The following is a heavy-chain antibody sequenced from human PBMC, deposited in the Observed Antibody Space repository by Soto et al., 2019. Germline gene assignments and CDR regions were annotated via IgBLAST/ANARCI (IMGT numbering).Heavy chain of an antibody. J-gene: IGHJ6*02. CDR1: GGSISSSNW. CDR3: ARASGNWNYFVSQVGYYYYGMDV. V-gene: IGHV4-4*02. D-gene: IGHD1-7*01. CDR2: IYHSGST. Sequence: SETLSLTCAVSGGSISSSNWWSWVRQPPGKGLEWIGEIYHSGSTNYNPSLKSRVTISVDKSKNQFSLKLSSVTAADTAVYYCARASGNWNYFVSQVGYYYYGMDVWGQGTTVTVSS.